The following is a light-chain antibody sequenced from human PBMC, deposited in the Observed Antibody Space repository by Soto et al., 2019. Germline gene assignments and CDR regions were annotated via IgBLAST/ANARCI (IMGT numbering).Light chain of an antibody. CDR1: QGSSKD. Sequence: DIQMTQSPSSLSASLGDRVTITCRARQGSSKDGGWYQQKPGKAPKRLIYASSSLPSGVPSRFSGSGSGTEFTLTISSLQPEDFATYFCLQHNTYPLTFGGGTKVEIK. CDR3: LQHNTYPLT. J-gene: IGKJ4*01. CDR2: ASS. V-gene: IGKV1-17*01.